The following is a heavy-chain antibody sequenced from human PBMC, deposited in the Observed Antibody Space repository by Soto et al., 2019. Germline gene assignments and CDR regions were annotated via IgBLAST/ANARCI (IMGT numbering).Heavy chain of an antibody. CDR2: IRWNGGTL. CDR3: VKDQGNYYCYYAMYX. V-gene: IGHV3-9*01. J-gene: IGHJ6*02. Sequence: GGSLRLSCAASGFTFDDNAMHWVRQVPGKGLEWVSCIRWNGGTLDYADSVKGRFTISRDNANNSLYLQMNNLRTEDTALYYCVKDQGNYYCYYAMYXWGQVTTVTVS. CDR1: GFTFDDNA.